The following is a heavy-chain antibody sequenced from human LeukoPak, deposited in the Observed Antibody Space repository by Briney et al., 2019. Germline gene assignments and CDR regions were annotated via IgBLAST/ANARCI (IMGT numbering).Heavy chain of an antibody. Sequence: PSETLSLTCTVSGGSISSSSYYWGWIRQPPGKGLEWIGSIYYSGSTYYNPSLRSRVTISVDTSKNQFSLKLSSVTAADTAVYYCARLSRDSTVVIGYWGQGTLVTVSS. V-gene: IGHV4-39*01. CDR1: GGSISSSSYY. CDR2: IYYSGST. J-gene: IGHJ4*02. D-gene: IGHD4-17*01. CDR3: ARLSRDSTVVIGY.